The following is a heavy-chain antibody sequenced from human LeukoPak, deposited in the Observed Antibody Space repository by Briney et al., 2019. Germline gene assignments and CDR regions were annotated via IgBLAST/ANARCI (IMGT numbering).Heavy chain of an antibody. Sequence: ASVKVSCKASGYTFTSYYMHWVRQAPGQGLEWMGIINPSGGSTSYAQKFQGRVTMTRDMSTSTVYMELSSLRSEDTAVYYCARVSSKGSVIDAFDIWGQGTMVTVSS. J-gene: IGHJ3*02. CDR3: ARVSSKGSVIDAFDI. CDR1: GYTFTSYY. V-gene: IGHV1-46*01. CDR2: INPSGGST. D-gene: IGHD3-10*01.